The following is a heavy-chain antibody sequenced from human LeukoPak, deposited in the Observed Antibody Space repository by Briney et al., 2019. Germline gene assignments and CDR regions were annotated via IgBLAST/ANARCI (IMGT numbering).Heavy chain of an antibody. D-gene: IGHD2/OR15-2a*01. CDR3: ARASERGIISYFDY. J-gene: IGHJ4*02. CDR2: IYHSGST. V-gene: IGHV4-38-2*02. CDR1: GYSISSGYY. Sequence: RPSETLSLTCTVSGYSISSGYYWGWIRQPPGKGLEWIGSIYHSGSTYYNPSLKSRVTISVDTSKNQFSLKLTSVTAADTAVYYCARASERGIISYFDYWGQGTLVTVSS.